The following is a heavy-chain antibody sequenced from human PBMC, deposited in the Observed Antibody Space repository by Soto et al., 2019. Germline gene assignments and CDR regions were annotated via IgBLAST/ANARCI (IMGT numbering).Heavy chain of an antibody. D-gene: IGHD2-21*02. Sequence: SETLSLTCGVSGGTVASSHWWSWVRQSPGRGLEWIGNVYHTGDTNFNPPLQSRVTFSVDKSNNQFSLRLTSVTAADTAVYFCAREIVTAGGNNYFDPWGPGTLVTVSS. V-gene: IGHV4-4*02. CDR2: VYHTGDT. CDR3: AREIVTAGGNNYFDP. CDR1: GGTVASSHW. J-gene: IGHJ5*02.